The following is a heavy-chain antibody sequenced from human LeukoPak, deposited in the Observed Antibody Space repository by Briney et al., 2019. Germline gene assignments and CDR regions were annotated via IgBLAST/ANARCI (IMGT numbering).Heavy chain of an antibody. CDR1: GFTFSGSA. CDR3: TRLAGTKGDYFDY. D-gene: IGHD1-14*01. CDR2: IRSKANSYAT. Sequence: GGSLRLSCAASGFTFSGSAMHWVRQASGKGLEWVGRIRSKANSYATAYAASVKGRFTISRDDSKNTAYLQMNSLETEDTAVYYCTRLAGTKGDYFDYWGQGTLVTVSS. V-gene: IGHV3-73*01. J-gene: IGHJ4*02.